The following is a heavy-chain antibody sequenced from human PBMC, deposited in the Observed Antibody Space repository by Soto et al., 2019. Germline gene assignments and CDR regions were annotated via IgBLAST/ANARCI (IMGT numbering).Heavy chain of an antibody. Sequence: QVQLVQSGAEVKKPGSSVKVSCKASGGNFASYAIFWVRQAPGQGLEWMGGIIPIFGTATYAQKFQGRVTIKADKPTNTAYMEMNSRRFEDTAVYYCASSEGGYFYGMDVWGQGTTVTVSS. V-gene: IGHV1-69*06. J-gene: IGHJ6*02. CDR2: IIPIFGTA. CDR3: ASSEGGYFYGMDV. CDR1: GGNFASYA. D-gene: IGHD3-9*01.